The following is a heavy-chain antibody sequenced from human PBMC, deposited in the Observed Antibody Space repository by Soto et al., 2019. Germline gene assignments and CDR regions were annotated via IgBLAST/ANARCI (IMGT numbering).Heavy chain of an antibody. D-gene: IGHD6-13*01. CDR3: AKDRLTSLYHAFDI. CDR2: IGWNSGSI. J-gene: IGHJ3*02. V-gene: IGHV3-9*01. CDR1: GFTFDDYA. Sequence: PGGSLRLSCAASGFTFDDYAMHWVRQAPGKGLEWVSGIGWNSGSIGYADSVKGRFTISRDNATNSLYQQMNRLRAEDTALYYCAKDRLTSLYHAFDIWGQGTMVTVSS.